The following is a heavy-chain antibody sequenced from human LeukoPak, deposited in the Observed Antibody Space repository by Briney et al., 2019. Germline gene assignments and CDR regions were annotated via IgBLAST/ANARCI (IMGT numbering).Heavy chain of an antibody. V-gene: IGHV1-8*02. Sequence: ASVKVSCKASGYTFTGYYMHWVRQAPGQGLEWMGWMNPNSGNTGYAQKFQGRVTMTRNTSISTAYMELSSLRSEDTAVYYCASANSSSWYYYYYMDVWGKGTTVTISS. CDR1: GYTFTGYY. CDR2: MNPNSGNT. J-gene: IGHJ6*03. CDR3: ASANSSSWYYYYYMDV. D-gene: IGHD6-13*01.